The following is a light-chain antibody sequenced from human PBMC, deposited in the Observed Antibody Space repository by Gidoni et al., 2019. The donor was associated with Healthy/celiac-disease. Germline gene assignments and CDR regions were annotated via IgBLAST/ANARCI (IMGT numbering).Light chain of an antibody. Sequence: IQMTQSPSSLSASVGDRVTITCRPSQGISNYLVWYQQKPGKVPKLLIYAASTLQSWVPSRCSGSGSGTDFTLTISSLQPEDVATYYCQKYNSAPLTFGGGTKVEIK. CDR3: QKYNSAPLT. CDR1: QGISNY. V-gene: IGKV1-27*01. CDR2: AAS. J-gene: IGKJ4*01.